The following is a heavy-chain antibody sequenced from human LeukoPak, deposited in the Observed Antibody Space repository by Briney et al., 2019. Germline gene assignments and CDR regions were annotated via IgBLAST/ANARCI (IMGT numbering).Heavy chain of an antibody. CDR3: AKDVVVTTYYYYYYGMDV. D-gene: IGHD2-21*02. CDR1: GFIFNNYA. V-gene: IGHV3-9*01. Sequence: GGSLRLSCAGSGFIFNNYAMHWVRQPPGKGLEWVSGISWNSGSIDYADSVKGRFTISRDNAKNSLYLQMNSLRVEDTAFYYCAKDVVVTTYYYYYYGMDVWGQGTTVTVSS. J-gene: IGHJ6*02. CDR2: ISWNSGSI.